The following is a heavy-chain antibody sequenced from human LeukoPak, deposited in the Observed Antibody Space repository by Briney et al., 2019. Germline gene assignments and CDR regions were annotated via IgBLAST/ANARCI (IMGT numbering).Heavy chain of an antibody. V-gene: IGHV4-39*07. Sequence: SETLSLTCTVSGGSVSSSRYYWGWIRQPPGKGLEWIGTIYYSGSTFYNPSLKSRVTISTDTSKKQISLKLTSVTAADTAVYYCARGLWFGEGYFDYWGQGTLVTVSS. CDR3: ARGLWFGEGYFDY. CDR1: GGSVSSSRYY. J-gene: IGHJ4*02. CDR2: IYYSGST. D-gene: IGHD3-10*01.